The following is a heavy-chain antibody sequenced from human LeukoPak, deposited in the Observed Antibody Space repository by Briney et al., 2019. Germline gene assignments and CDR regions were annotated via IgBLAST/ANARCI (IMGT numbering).Heavy chain of an antibody. CDR1: GFTFRSYW. J-gene: IGHJ4*02. CDR3: ARFDYGDYAGAADY. D-gene: IGHD4-17*01. CDR2: INSDETST. Sequence: GGSLRLSCAASGFTFRSYWMHWVRQVPGKGLVWVSRINSDETSTSYADSVKGRFTISRDNAKNTLYLQMNSLRAEDTAVYYCARFDYGDYAGAADYWGQGTLVTVS. V-gene: IGHV3-74*01.